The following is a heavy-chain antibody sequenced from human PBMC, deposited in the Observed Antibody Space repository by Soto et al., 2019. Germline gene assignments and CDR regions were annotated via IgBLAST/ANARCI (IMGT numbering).Heavy chain of an antibody. V-gene: IGHV4-34*01. CDR3: ERGRVRRGMDV. CDR2: INHSGST. CDR1: GGSFSGYY. Sequence: SETLSLTCAVYGGSFSGYYWSWIRQPPGKGLEWIGEINHSGSTNYNPSLKSRVTISVDTSKNQFSLKLSSVTAADTAVYYCERGRVRRGMDVWGQGNTVTVSS. J-gene: IGHJ6*02. D-gene: IGHD6-13*01.